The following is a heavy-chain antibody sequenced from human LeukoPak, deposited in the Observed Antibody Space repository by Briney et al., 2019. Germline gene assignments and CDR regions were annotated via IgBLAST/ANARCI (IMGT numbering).Heavy chain of an antibody. Sequence: PSETLSLTCTVSGGSISSGSYYWSWIRQPAGKGLEWIGRIYTSGSTNYNPSLKSRVTISVDTSKNQFSLKLNSVTPEDTAVYYCARHRGSGSYSYYYYYYMDVWGKGTTVTVSS. D-gene: IGHD1-26*01. V-gene: IGHV4-61*02. CDR3: ARHRGSGSYSYYYYYYMDV. CDR1: GGSISSGSYY. J-gene: IGHJ6*03. CDR2: IYTSGST.